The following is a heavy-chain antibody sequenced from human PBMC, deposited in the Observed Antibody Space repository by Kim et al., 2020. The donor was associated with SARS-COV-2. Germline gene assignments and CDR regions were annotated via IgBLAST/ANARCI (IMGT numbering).Heavy chain of an antibody. CDR3: ARDLGVHSSSWYDPFDY. J-gene: IGHJ4*02. D-gene: IGHD6-13*01. CDR2: ISSSSSYI. CDR1: GFTFSSYS. Sequence: GGSLRLSCAASGFTFSSYSMNWVRQAPGKGLEWVSSISSSSSYIYYADSVKGRFTISRDNAKNSLYLQMNSLRAEDTAVYYCARDLGVHSSSWYDPFDYWGQGTLVTVSS. V-gene: IGHV3-21*01.